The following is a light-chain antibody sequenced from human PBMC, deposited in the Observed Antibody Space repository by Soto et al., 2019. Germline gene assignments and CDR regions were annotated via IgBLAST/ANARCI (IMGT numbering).Light chain of an antibody. J-gene: IGKJ4*01. CDR2: GVS. CDR1: QRVGSSS. CDR3: QQFGTSPA. V-gene: IGKV3-20*01. Sequence: EIVLTQSPCTLSLSPGERAILSCRASQRVGSSSLAWYQQRPSQAPRLLIYGVSTRATCIPDRFSGSGSGTDFTRTISRLESEDFAVYFCQQFGTSPAFGGGTKVESK.